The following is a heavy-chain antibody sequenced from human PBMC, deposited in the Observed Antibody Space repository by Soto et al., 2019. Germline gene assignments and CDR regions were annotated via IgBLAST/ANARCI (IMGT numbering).Heavy chain of an antibody. CDR1: GYTLTELS. V-gene: IGHV1-24*01. J-gene: IGHJ1*01. Sequence: QVQLVQSGAEVKKPGASVKVSCKVSGYTLTELSMHWVRQAPGKGLEWMGGFDAEDGETIYAEKFQGRVTMTEDTSTDTADTELSSLRSEHTAVYYCATGDVGYCSGGSCYLPFPEYFQHWGQGTLVTVSS. CDR2: FDAEDGET. CDR3: ATGDVGYCSGGSCYLPFPEYFQH. D-gene: IGHD2-15*01.